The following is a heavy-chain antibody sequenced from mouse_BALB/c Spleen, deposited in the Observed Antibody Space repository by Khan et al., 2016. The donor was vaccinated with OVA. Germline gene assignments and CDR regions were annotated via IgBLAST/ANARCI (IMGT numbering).Heavy chain of an antibody. CDR2: INPSTGYT. D-gene: IGHD6-1*01. CDR3: AASILFYYSLDY. CDR1: GYTFTSYW. V-gene: IGHV1-7*01. J-gene: IGHJ4*01. Sequence: QVQLQQSGAELAKPGASVKMSCKASGYTFTSYWMHWVKQRPGQGLEWIGYINPSTGYTGYNQKFKDKATLTTDESSSTAYMQLSSLTSEDSAVHYCAASILFYYSLDYWGQGTSVTVSS.